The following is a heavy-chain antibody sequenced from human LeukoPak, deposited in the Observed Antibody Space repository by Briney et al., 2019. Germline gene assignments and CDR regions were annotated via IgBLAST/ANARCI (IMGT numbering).Heavy chain of an antibody. CDR1: GGSISSGGYY. V-gene: IGHV4-31*03. J-gene: IGHJ4*02. Sequence: TPSQTLSLTCTVSGGSISSGGYYWSWIRQHPGKGLDWIGYIYYSGSTYYNPSLKSRVTISVDTSKNQFSLKLSSVTAADTAVYYCARVLPISDHTYARRRGAIDYWGQGTLVTVSS. D-gene: IGHD2-2*01. CDR2: IYYSGST. CDR3: ARVLPISDHTYARRRGAIDY.